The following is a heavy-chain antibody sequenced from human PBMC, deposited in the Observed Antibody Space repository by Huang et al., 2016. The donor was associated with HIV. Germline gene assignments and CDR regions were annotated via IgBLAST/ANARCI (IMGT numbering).Heavy chain of an antibody. CDR2: TIPIFGTA. V-gene: IGHV1-69*13. D-gene: IGHD3-16*02. CDR3: ASGLSLVYYLYYMDV. J-gene: IGHJ6*03. Sequence: QVQLVQSGAEVKKPGSSVKVSCKASGGTFNNYAFSWVRQAPGQGLEWMGGTIPIFGTANHAQKFQDRGRFTADESTSTAYMELSSLRSEDTAIYYCASGLSLVYYLYYMDVWGKGTTVTVSS. CDR1: GGTFNNYA.